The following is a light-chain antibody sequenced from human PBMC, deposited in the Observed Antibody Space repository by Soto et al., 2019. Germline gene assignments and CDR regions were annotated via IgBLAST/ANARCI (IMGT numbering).Light chain of an antibody. V-gene: IGKV3-11*01. Sequence: EIVLTQSPATLSLSPGERATLSCRASQSVSSYLAWYQQKPGQAPRLLIYDTSKRATGIPARFSGSGSGTDFTLTISIREPEDFAVYYCQQRTKGPRSFTFGPGNKVDLK. J-gene: IGKJ3*01. CDR3: QQRTKGPRSFT. CDR2: DTS. CDR1: QSVSSY.